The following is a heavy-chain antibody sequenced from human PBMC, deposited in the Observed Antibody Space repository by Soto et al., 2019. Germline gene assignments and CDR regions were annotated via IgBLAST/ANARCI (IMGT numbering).Heavy chain of an antibody. CDR2: ISYDGSNK. D-gene: IGHD3-10*01. Sequence: QVQLVESGGGVVQPGRSLRLSCAASGFTFSSYAMHWVRQAPGKGLEWVAVISYDGSNKYYADSVKGRFTISRDNSKNTLYLQMNSLRAEDTAVYYCARENLGFGERDYYGMDVW. CDR3: ARENLGFGERDYYGMDV. CDR1: GFTFSSYA. V-gene: IGHV3-30-3*01. J-gene: IGHJ6*01.